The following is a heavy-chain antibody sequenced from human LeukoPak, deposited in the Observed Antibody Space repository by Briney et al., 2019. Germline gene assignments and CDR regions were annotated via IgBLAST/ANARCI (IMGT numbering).Heavy chain of an antibody. V-gene: IGHV3-64D*09. J-gene: IGHJ4*02. D-gene: IGHD1-1*01. CDR3: VKITSVTGGDC. CDR2: ISSNGGSS. CDR1: GFTFSAYA. Sequence: TGGSLRLSCSASGFTFSAYAMYWVRQAPGNGLEYVSGISSNGGSSFYADSVKGRFTISRDNSKNTLYLQMSSLRAEDTAVYYCVKITSVTGGDCWGQGTRLTVSS.